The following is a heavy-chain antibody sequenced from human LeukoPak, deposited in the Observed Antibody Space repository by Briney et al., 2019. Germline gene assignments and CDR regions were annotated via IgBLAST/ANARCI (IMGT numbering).Heavy chain of an antibody. V-gene: IGHV1-2*02. CDR3: ARDPVVAAGTGADI. CDR1: GYTFTGYY. D-gene: IGHD6-13*01. J-gene: IGHJ3*02. Sequence: ASVKVSCKASGYTFTGYYMHWVRQAPGQGLEWMGWINPNSGGTNYAQRFQGRVTMTRDTSISTAYMELSRLRSDDTAVYYCARDPVVAAGTGADIWGQGTMVTVSS. CDR2: INPNSGGT.